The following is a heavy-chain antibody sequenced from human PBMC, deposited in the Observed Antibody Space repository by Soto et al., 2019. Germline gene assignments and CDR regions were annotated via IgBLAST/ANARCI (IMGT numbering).Heavy chain of an antibody. CDR3: TTDSSFFYYYYYMDV. D-gene: IGHD6-6*01. CDR2: IKSKTDGGTT. Sequence: SLRLSCAASGFTFSNAWMSWVRQAPGKGLEWVGRIKSKTDGGTTDYAAPVKGRFAISRDDSKNTLYLQMNSLKTEDTAVYYCTTDSSFFYYYYYMDVWGKGTTVTVSS. V-gene: IGHV3-15*01. CDR1: GFTFSNAW. J-gene: IGHJ6*03.